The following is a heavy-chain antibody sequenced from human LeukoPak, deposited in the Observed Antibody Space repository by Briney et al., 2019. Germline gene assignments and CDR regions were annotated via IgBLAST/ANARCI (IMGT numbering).Heavy chain of an antibody. Sequence: PSETLSLTCTVSGGSISSYYWSWIRQPPGKGLGWIGYIYYSGSTNYNPSLKSRVTISVDTSKNQFSLKLSSVTAADTAVYYCARGARLTMVRGVIRYYYMDVRGKGTTVTISS. CDR3: ARGARLTMVRGVIRYYYMDV. V-gene: IGHV4-59*01. J-gene: IGHJ6*03. CDR1: GGSISSYY. D-gene: IGHD3-10*01. CDR2: IYYSGST.